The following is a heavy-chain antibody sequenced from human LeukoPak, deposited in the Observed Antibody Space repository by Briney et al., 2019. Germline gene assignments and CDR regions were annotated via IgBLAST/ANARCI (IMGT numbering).Heavy chain of an antibody. Sequence: NPSETLSLTCAVYGGSFSGYYWSWIRQPPGKGLEWIGEINHSGSTNYNPPLKSRVTISVDTSKNQFSLKLSSVTAADTAVYYCARGFWSGSPFDYWGQGTLVTVSS. V-gene: IGHV4-34*01. CDR1: GGSFSGYY. CDR3: ARGFWSGSPFDY. J-gene: IGHJ4*02. CDR2: INHSGST. D-gene: IGHD3-3*01.